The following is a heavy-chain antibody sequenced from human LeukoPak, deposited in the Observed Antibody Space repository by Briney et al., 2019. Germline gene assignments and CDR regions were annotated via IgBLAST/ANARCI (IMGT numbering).Heavy chain of an antibody. CDR1: GFTFSNYW. V-gene: IGHV3-74*01. D-gene: IGHD1-14*01. CDR2: INSDGSST. CDR3: ATTHDY. Sequence: PGGSLRLSCAASGFTFSNYWMHWVRQAPGKGLVWVSLINSDGSSTTYADSVKGRFTVSRDNAKNTLYLQMNSLRAEDTAVYYCATTHDYGCQGTLVTVSS. J-gene: IGHJ4*02.